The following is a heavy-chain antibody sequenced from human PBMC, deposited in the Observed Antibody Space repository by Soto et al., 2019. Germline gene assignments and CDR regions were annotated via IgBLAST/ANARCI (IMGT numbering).Heavy chain of an antibody. V-gene: IGHV1-3*01. CDR3: AKSSSRAHYYGMDV. CDR1: GYTFSTYA. Sequence: ASVKVSCKASGYTFSTYAMHWVRQAPGQSLEWXGWXXGXXGXTXXXQXXXDRVIITRDTSASTGYMELSSLTSEDTAVYYCAKSSSRAHYYGMDVWGQGTTVTVSS. D-gene: IGHD2-2*01. CDR2: XXGXXGXT. J-gene: IGHJ6*02.